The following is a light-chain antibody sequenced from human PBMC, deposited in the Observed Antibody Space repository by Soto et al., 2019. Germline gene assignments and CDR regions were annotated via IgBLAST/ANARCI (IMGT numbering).Light chain of an antibody. V-gene: IGLV2-14*03. CDR3: SAWDASLNDYV. CDR2: DVS. J-gene: IGLJ1*01. CDR1: TSDVGGFDY. Sequence: QSALTQPASVSGSPGQSITVSCTGTTSDVGGFDYVSWYQQHPGKAPKLMIFDVSNRPSGVSDRFSGSKSGTSASLAITGLQSEDEADYYCSAWDASLNDYVFGTGTRSPS.